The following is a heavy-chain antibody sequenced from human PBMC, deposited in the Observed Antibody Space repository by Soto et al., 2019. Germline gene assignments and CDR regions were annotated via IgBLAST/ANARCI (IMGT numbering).Heavy chain of an antibody. Sequence: QVQLVESGGGVVQPGRSLRLSCAASGFTFSSYGMHWVRQAPGKGLELVAVIWYDGSNKYYADSVKGRFTISRDNSKNTLYLQMNRLRAEDTAVYYCARDQGRGYNYGFDYWGQGTLVTVSS. V-gene: IGHV3-33*01. D-gene: IGHD5-18*01. CDR1: GFTFSSYG. CDR2: IWYDGSNK. CDR3: ARDQGRGYNYGFDY. J-gene: IGHJ4*02.